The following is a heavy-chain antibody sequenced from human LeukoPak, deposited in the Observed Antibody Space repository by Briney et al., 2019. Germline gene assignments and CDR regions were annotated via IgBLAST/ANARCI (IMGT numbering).Heavy chain of an antibody. CDR1: GFTFSSYS. J-gene: IGHJ4*02. CDR3: AGLYSGSHSYDY. V-gene: IGHV3-21*01. Sequence: GGSLRLSCAASGFTFSSYSMNWVRQAPGKGLEWVSSISSSSSYIYYADSVKGRFTISRDNAKNSLYLQMNSLRAEDTAVYYCAGLYSGSHSYDYWGQGTLVTVSS. CDR2: ISSSSSYI. D-gene: IGHD1-26*01.